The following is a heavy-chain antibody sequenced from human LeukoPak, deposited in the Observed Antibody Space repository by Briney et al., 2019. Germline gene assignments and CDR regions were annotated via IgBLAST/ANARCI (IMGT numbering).Heavy chain of an antibody. J-gene: IGHJ4*02. D-gene: IGHD3-3*01. Sequence: PGESLKIFCKGSGYSFTSYWIGWVRQMPGKGLEWMGIIYPGDSDTRYSPSFQGQVTISADKSISTAYLQWSSLKASDTAMYYCARLAYYDFWSGYWGKGFDYWGQGTLVTVSS. V-gene: IGHV5-51*01. CDR3: ARLAYYDFWSGYWGKGFDY. CDR2: IYPGDSDT. CDR1: GYSFTSYW.